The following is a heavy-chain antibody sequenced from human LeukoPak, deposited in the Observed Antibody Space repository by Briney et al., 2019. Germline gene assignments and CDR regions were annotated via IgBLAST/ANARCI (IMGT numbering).Heavy chain of an antibody. V-gene: IGHV4-30-2*01. Sequence: SQTLSLTCAVSGGSISSGGYSWSWIRQPPGKGLEWIGYIYHSGSTYYNPSLKSRVTISVDRSKNQFSLKLSSVTAADTAVYYCARGFGAYYFDYWGQGTLVTVSS. CDR2: IYHSGST. CDR3: ARGFGAYYFDY. J-gene: IGHJ4*02. D-gene: IGHD1-26*01. CDR1: GGSISSGGYS.